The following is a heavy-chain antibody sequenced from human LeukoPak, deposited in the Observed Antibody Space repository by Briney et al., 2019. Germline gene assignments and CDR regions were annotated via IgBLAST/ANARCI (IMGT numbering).Heavy chain of an antibody. CDR2: IYPGDSDT. Sequence: GESLKISCKGSGYSFTSYWIGWVRQMPGNGLEWMEIIYPGDSDTRYSPSFQGQVTISADKSISTAYLQWSSLKASDTAMYYCARWKVAATRVSAYYFDYWGQGTLVTVSS. CDR1: GYSFTSYW. D-gene: IGHD2-15*01. V-gene: IGHV5-51*01. J-gene: IGHJ4*02. CDR3: ARWKVAATRVSAYYFDY.